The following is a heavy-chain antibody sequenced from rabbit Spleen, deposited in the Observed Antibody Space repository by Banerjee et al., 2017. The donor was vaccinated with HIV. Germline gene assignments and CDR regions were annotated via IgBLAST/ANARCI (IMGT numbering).Heavy chain of an antibody. J-gene: IGHJ4*01. D-gene: IGHD1-1*01. Sequence: QEQLVESGGGPVKPEGSLTLTCKASGFSFSDRDVMCWVRQAPGKGLQWIACINVYTGKPVYATWAKGRFTISRTSSTTVTLQMTSLTAADTATYFCARDLTSVVGWNFNLWGPGTLVTVS. CDR2: INVYTGKP. CDR1: GFSFSDRDV. V-gene: IGHV1S45*01. CDR3: ARDLTSVVGWNFNL.